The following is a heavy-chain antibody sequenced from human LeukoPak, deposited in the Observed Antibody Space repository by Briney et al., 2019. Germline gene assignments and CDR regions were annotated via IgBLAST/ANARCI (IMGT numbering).Heavy chain of an antibody. CDR3: AKSGGYYDSSGYLDY. Sequence: GGSLRLSCAASGFTFSTYWMSWVRQAPGKGLEWVSAISGSGGSTYYADSVKGRFTISRDNSKNTLYLQMNSLRAEDTAVYYCAKSGGYYDSSGYLDYWGQGTLVTVSS. D-gene: IGHD3-22*01. CDR1: GFTFSTYW. CDR2: ISGSGGST. V-gene: IGHV3-23*01. J-gene: IGHJ4*02.